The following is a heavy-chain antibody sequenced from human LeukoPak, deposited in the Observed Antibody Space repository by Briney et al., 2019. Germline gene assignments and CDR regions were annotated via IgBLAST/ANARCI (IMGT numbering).Heavy chain of an antibody. Sequence: ASVKVSCKASGYTFDNFGISWVRQAPGQGLEWMGRISAYNGNTNYAQKVQGRVTLTTDTSTSTAYMELRSLRPDDTAVYYCARGSADCSGGSCYSAEYFQHWGQGTLVTVSS. V-gene: IGHV1-18*01. CDR2: ISAYNGNT. CDR1: GYTFDNFG. CDR3: ARGSADCSGGSCYSAEYFQH. J-gene: IGHJ1*01. D-gene: IGHD2-15*01.